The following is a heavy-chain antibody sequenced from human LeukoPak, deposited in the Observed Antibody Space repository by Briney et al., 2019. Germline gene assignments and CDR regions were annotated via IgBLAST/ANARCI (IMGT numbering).Heavy chain of an antibody. Sequence: SETLSLTCTVSGGSISSGGYSWSWIRQPPGKGLEWIGYIYHSGSTYYNPSLKSRVTISVDRSKNQFSLKLSSVTAADTAVYYCAREEVVIRYFDYWGQGTLVTVSS. D-gene: IGHD3-22*01. CDR1: GGSISSGGYS. CDR2: IYHSGST. V-gene: IGHV4-30-2*01. CDR3: AREEVVIRYFDY. J-gene: IGHJ4*02.